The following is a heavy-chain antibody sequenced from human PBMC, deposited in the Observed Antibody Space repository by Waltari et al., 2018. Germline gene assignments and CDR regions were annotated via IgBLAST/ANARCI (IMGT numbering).Heavy chain of an antibody. CDR2: IYTSGST. V-gene: IGHV4-61*02. CDR1: GGSISSGSYY. CDR3: ARVRMGRELPSPKLRYYYYMDV. J-gene: IGHJ6*03. D-gene: IGHD1-26*01. Sequence: QVQLQESGPGLVKPSQTLSLTCTVSGGSISSGSYYWSWIRQPAGKGLEWIGRIYTSGSTNYNPSLKSRVTISVDTSKNQFSLKLSSVTAADTAVYYCARVRMGRELPSPKLRYYYYMDVWGKGTTVTVSS.